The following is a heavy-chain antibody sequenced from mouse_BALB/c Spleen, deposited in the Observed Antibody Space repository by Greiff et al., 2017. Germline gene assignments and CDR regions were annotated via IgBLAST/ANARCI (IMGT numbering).Heavy chain of an antibody. CDR3: TNLYGNPFAY. Sequence: EVHLVESGGGLVKPGGSLKLSCAASGFTFSSYTMSWVRQTPEKRLEWVATISSGGSYTYYPDSVKGRFTISRDNAKNTLYLQMSSLKSEDTAMYYCTNLYGNPFAYWGQGTLVTVSA. J-gene: IGHJ3*01. CDR2: ISSGGSYT. CDR1: GFTFSSYT. D-gene: IGHD2-1*01. V-gene: IGHV5-6-4*01.